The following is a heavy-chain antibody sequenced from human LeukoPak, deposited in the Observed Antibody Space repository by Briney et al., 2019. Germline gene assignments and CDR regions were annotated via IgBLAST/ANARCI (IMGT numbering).Heavy chain of an antibody. CDR1: GGTFSSYA. CDR2: MNPNSANT. V-gene: IGHV1-8*02. D-gene: IGHD6-13*01. J-gene: IGHJ6*02. CDR3: ARLASSSWPLYYYYGMDV. Sequence: GASVKVSCKASGGTFSSYAISWVRQATGQGLEWMGWMNPNSANTGYAQKFQGRVTMTRNTSISTAYMELSSLRSEDTAVYYCARLASSSWPLYYYYGMDVWGQGTTVTVSS.